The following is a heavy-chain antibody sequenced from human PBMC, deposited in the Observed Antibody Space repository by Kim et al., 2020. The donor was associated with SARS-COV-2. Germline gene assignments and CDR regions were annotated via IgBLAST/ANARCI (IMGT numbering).Heavy chain of an antibody. D-gene: IGHD2-2*01. Sequence: VKGRFTISRDNSKNTLYLQMNSLRAEDMAVYYCAKDPRYCSSTSCYGRDYWGQGTLVTVSS. CDR3: AKDPRYCSSTSCYGRDY. V-gene: IGHV3-23*01. J-gene: IGHJ4*02.